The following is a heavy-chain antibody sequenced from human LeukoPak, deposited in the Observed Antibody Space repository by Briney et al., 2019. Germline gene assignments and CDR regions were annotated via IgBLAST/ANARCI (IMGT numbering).Heavy chain of an antibody. CDR1: GFTSSSYS. J-gene: IGHJ3*02. Sequence: GGSLRLSCAASGFTSSSYSMNWVRQAPRKGLEWVSYISSRSGTIYYAASVKGRFTISRDNAKNSLYLQMNSLRDEDTAVYHCARDPTGRWAFDIWGQGTMVTVSS. CDR2: ISSRSGTI. V-gene: IGHV3-48*02. CDR3: ARDPTGRWAFDI. D-gene: IGHD3-10*01.